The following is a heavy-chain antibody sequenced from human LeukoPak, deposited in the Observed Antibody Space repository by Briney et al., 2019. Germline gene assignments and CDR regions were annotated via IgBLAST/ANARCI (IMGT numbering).Heavy chain of an antibody. CDR3: ASERQSSGSYYYYYFDY. J-gene: IGHJ4*02. CDR2: INSDGSST. Sequence: GGSLRLSCAASGFTFSSYWMHWVRQAPGKGLVWVSRINSDGSSTSYADSVKGRLTISRDNAKNTLYLQMNSLRAEDTAVYYCASERQSSGSYYYYYFDYWGQGTLVTVSS. D-gene: IGHD3-10*01. V-gene: IGHV3-74*01. CDR1: GFTFSSYW.